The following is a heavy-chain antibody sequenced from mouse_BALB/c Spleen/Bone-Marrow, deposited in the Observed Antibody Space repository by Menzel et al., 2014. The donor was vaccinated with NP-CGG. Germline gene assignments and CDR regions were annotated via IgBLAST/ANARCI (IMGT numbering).Heavy chain of an antibody. Sequence: EVKVEESGGGLVKPGGSLKLSCAASGFTFSSYAMSWVRQTPEKRLEWVASISSGGSTYYPDSVKGRFTISRDNVRNILYLQMSSLRSGDTAMYYCARVTDTFYYGSSYWYFDVWGAGTTVTVSS. CDR2: ISSGGST. D-gene: IGHD1-1*01. CDR1: GFTFSSYA. CDR3: ARVTDTFYYGSSYWYFDV. V-gene: IGHV5-6-5*01. J-gene: IGHJ1*01.